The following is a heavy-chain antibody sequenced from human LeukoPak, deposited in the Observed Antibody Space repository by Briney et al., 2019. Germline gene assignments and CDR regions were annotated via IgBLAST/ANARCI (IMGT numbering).Heavy chain of an antibody. D-gene: IGHD3-3*01. V-gene: IGHV5-51*01. CDR3: ARLNDFWSGYLDY. CDR1: GYSCTSYW. CDR2: IYPGDSDT. Sequence: GESLKISSKGSGYSCTSYWVGWVRQMPGKGLEWMGIIYPGDSDTRYSPSFQGQVTISADKSISTAYLQWSSLKASDTAMYYCARLNDFWSGYLDYWGQGTLVTVSS. J-gene: IGHJ4*02.